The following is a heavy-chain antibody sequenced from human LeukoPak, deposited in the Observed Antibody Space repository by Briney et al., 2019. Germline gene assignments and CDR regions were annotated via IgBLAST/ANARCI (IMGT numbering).Heavy chain of an antibody. V-gene: IGHV3-21*01. Sequence: GGSLRLSCAASEFTFSRYSMSWVRQDAGKGLEWVSSITSSSSYIYYADSVKGRFTISRDNAKNSLYLQMNSLRGEDTAVYYCARDRAGIAAAGTNNDFDYWGQGTLVTVSS. CDR1: EFTFSRYS. D-gene: IGHD6-13*01. J-gene: IGHJ4*02. CDR3: ARDRAGIAAAGTNNDFDY. CDR2: ITSSSSYI.